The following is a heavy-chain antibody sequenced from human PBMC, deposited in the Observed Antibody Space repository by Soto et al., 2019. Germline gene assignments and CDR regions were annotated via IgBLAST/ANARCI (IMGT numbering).Heavy chain of an antibody. D-gene: IGHD5-18*01. CDR3: ATESGSTYGYFDH. CDR1: GGSVTSDEDY. CDR2: ISNSGST. Sequence: LSLTCTVSGGSVTSDEDYWTWIRQSPGKGLEWIGYISNSGSTGYNPSLKTRLAMSVDRSKNQFTLRLTSVTAADTAVYLCATESGSTYGYFDHWGQGTQVTVSS. V-gene: IGHV4-30-4*01. J-gene: IGHJ4*02.